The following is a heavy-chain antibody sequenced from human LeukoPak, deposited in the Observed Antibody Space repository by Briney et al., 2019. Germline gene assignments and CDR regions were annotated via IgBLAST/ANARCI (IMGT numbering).Heavy chain of an antibody. Sequence: ASVKVSCKASGYTFTSYYMHWVRQAPGQGLEWMGIINPSGGSTSYAQKFQGRVTMTRDTSTSTVYMELSSLRSEDTAVYYCARDHSGWYYYYGMDVWGQGTTVTVSS. CDR2: INPSGGST. CDR1: GYTFTSYY. V-gene: IGHV1-46*01. J-gene: IGHJ6*02. CDR3: ARDHSGWYYYYGMDV. D-gene: IGHD6-19*01.